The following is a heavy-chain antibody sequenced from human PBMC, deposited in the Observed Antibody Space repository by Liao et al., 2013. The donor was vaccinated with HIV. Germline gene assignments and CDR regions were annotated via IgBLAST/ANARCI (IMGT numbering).Heavy chain of an antibody. J-gene: IGHJ4*02. CDR2: FLIPVGGT. CDR3: ARKDPYFFDY. CDR1: GGSISSSSYY. V-gene: IGHV4-39*07. Sequence: QLQLQESGPGLVKPSETLSLTCTVSGGSISSSSYYWGWIHQPPGKGREVELGRFLIPVGGTDYNPSLKSRVTMSVDTSKNQFSLKLSSVTAADTAVYYCARKDPYFFDYLGPGTRGHRLL.